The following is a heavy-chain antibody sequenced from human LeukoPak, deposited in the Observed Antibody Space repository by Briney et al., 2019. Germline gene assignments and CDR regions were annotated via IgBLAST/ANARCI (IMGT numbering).Heavy chain of an antibody. CDR3: STGPRSLPY. CDR2: ISGDAADI. D-gene: IGHD4-23*01. V-gene: IGHV3-23*01. Sequence: PGGTLRLSCAASGFTFRNYGMSWVRQAPGKGLEWVSAISGDAADIFYADSAKGRFTISRDNSKNTLYLQLNSLRAEDTALYYCSTGPRSLPYWGPGTLVTVSS. J-gene: IGHJ4*01. CDR1: GFTFRNYG.